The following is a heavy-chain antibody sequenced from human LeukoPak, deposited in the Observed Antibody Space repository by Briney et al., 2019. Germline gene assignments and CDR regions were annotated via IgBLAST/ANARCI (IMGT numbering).Heavy chain of an antibody. CDR2: ISYDGSNK. J-gene: IGHJ4*02. CDR3: ARDSGYSYGTFDY. CDR1: GFTFSSYA. D-gene: IGHD5-18*01. Sequence: GGSLRLSCAASGFTFSSYAMHWVRQAPGKGLEWVAVISYDGSNKYYADSVKGRFTISRDNSKNTLYLQTNSLRAEDTAVYYCARDSGYSYGTFDYWGQGTLVTVSS. V-gene: IGHV3-30-3*01.